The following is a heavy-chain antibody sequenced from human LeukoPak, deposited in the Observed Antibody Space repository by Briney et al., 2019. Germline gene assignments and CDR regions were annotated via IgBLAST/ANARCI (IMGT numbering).Heavy chain of an antibody. CDR1: GYTFTSYY. J-gene: IGHJ4*02. V-gene: IGHV1-46*01. CDR3: AMLYYDILTGYYYFDY. CDR2: INPSGGST. Sequence: ASVKVSCKASGYTFTSYYMHWVRQAPGQGLEWMGIINPSGGSTSYAQKFQGRVTMTRNTSISTAYMELSSLRSEDTAVYYCAMLYYDILTGYYYFDYWGQGTLVTVSS. D-gene: IGHD3-9*01.